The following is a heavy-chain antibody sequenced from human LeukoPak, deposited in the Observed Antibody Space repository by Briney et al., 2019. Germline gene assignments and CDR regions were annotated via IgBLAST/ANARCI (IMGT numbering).Heavy chain of an antibody. V-gene: IGHV3-66*01. Sequence: GGSLRLSCAASGFTVSSNYMSWDRQAPGKGLEWVSVIYSGGSTYYADSVKGRFTISRDNSKNTLYLQMNSLRAEDTAVYYCTYYYDSSGYYSHDAFDIWGQGTMVTVSS. J-gene: IGHJ3*02. CDR3: TYYYDSSGYYSHDAFDI. D-gene: IGHD3-22*01. CDR2: IYSGGST. CDR1: GFTVSSNY.